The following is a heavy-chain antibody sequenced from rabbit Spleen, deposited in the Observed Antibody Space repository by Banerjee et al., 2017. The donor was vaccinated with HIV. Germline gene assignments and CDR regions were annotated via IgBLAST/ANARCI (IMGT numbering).Heavy chain of an antibody. J-gene: IGHJ4*01. CDR3: VREAGYGGYGDGNL. Sequence: QEQLVESGGGLVQPTGSLTLTCKASGFSFGDRDVMCWVRQAPGKGLEWIGCIYTGSRGSTYYANWAKGRFTISRENAQNTVYLQLNSLTAADTATYFCVREAGYGGYGDGNLWGQGTLVT. D-gene: IGHD6-1*01. CDR2: IYTGSRGST. CDR1: GFSFGDRDV. V-gene: IGHV1S45*01.